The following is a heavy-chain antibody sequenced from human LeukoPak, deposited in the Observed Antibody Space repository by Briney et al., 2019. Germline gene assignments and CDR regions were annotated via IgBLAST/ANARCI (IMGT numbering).Heavy chain of an antibody. Sequence: VKVSCKASGYTFTSYGISWVRQAPGQGLEWMGWISAYNGNTNYAQKLQGRVTMTTDTSTSTAYMELRSLRSDDTAVCYCARTRSSKVVAAVFANWFDPWGQGTLVTVSS. J-gene: IGHJ5*02. CDR1: GYTFTSYG. CDR2: ISAYNGNT. CDR3: ARTRSSKVVAAVFANWFDP. D-gene: IGHD2-15*01. V-gene: IGHV1-18*01.